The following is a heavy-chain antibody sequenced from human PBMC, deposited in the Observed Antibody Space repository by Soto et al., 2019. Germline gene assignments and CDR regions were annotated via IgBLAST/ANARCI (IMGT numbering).Heavy chain of an antibody. CDR1: GGSISSGVYY. V-gene: IGHV4-31*03. D-gene: IGHD4-17*01. Sequence: QVQLQESGPGLVKPSQTLSLTCTVSGGSISSGVYYWSWIRQHPGKDLEWIGNIYYSGRTYYNPSLQSRVKNSVDTSENQFSRNMNSVTAADTALYYCARERGYGDQFIYYWGQGTLVTVSS. CDR2: IYYSGRT. J-gene: IGHJ4*02. CDR3: ARERGYGDQFIYY.